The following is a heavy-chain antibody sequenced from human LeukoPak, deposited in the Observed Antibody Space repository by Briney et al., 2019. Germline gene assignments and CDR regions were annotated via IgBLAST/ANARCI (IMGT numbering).Heavy chain of an antibody. V-gene: IGHV1-24*01. J-gene: IGHJ5*02. CDR1: GYTLTELS. Sequence: ASVKVSCKVSGYTLTELSMHWVRQAPGKGLEWMGGLDPEDGETIYAQKFQGRVTMTEDTSTDTAYMELSSLRSEDTAVYYCATEGPGVYWFDPWGQGTLVTVSS. CDR3: ATEGPGVYWFDP. CDR2: LDPEDGET. D-gene: IGHD6-13*01.